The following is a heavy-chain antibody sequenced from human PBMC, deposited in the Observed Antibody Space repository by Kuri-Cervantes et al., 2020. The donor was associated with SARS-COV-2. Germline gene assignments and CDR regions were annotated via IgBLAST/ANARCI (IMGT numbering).Heavy chain of an antibody. J-gene: IGHJ4*02. CDR2: INHSGST. Sequence: GSLSLTCVVYGGSFSGYYWSWIRQPPGKGLEWIGEINHSGSTNYNPSLKSRVTISVDTSKNQFSLKLSSVTAADTAVYYCARGRSPGYWGQGTLVTVSS. CDR1: GGSFSGYY. V-gene: IGHV4-34*01. CDR3: ARGRSPGY.